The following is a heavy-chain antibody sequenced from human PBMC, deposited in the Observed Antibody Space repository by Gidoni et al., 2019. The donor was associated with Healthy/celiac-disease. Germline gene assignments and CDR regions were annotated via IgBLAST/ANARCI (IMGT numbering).Heavy chain of an antibody. CDR3: AKGRYSSGWFFDY. CDR1: GSTFSSYA. D-gene: IGHD6-19*01. J-gene: IGHJ4*02. V-gene: IGHV3-23*01. CDR2: ISGSGGST. Sequence: EVQLLESGGGLAQPGGSLRLSCAASGSTFSSYAMSWARQAPGKGLEWVSAISGSGGSTYYADSVKGRFTISRDNSKNTLYLQMNSLRAEDTAVYYCAKGRYSSGWFFDYWGQGTLVTVSS.